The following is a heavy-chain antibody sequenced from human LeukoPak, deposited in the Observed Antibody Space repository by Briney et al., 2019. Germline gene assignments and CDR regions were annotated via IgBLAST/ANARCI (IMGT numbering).Heavy chain of an antibody. CDR3: ARDFAYCGGDCYTEIDY. V-gene: IGHV1-46*01. CDR1: GYTFTCYY. CDR2: INPSGGST. J-gene: IGHJ4*02. Sequence: ASVKVSCKASGYTFTCYYMHWVRQAPGQGLEWMGIINPSGGSTSYAQKFQGRVTMTRDTSTSTVYMELSSLRSEDTAVYYCARDFAYCGGDCYTEIDYWGQGTLVTVSS. D-gene: IGHD2-21*02.